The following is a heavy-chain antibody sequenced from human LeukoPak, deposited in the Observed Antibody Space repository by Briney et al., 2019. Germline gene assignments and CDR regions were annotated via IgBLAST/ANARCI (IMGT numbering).Heavy chain of an antibody. V-gene: IGHV4-39*01. CDR3: ASLVRGIPGDY. Sequence: SETLSLTCTVSGVSISSSGYYWGWIRQSPGEGLEWIGNIYYSGITYYSPSLKSRVTISVDTSKNQFSLELSSVTAADTAVYYCASLVRGIPGDYWGQGTLVTVSS. CDR2: IYYSGIT. D-gene: IGHD2-21*01. J-gene: IGHJ4*02. CDR1: GVSISSSGYY.